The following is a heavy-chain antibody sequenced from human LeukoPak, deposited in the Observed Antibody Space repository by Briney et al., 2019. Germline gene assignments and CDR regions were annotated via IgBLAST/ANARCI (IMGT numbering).Heavy chain of an antibody. CDR2: ISSSSYI. J-gene: IGHJ4*02. D-gene: IGHD6-19*01. Sequence: KSGGSLRLSCAASGFTFSSYSMNWVRQAPGKGLEWVSSISSSSYIYYADSVKGRFTISRDNAKNSLYLQMNSLRAEDTAVYYCASLGSGWLGEYFDYWGQGTLVTVSS. V-gene: IGHV3-21*01. CDR1: GFTFSSYS. CDR3: ASLGSGWLGEYFDY.